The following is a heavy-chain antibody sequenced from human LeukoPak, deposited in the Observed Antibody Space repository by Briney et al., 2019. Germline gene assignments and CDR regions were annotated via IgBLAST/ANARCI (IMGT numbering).Heavy chain of an antibody. D-gene: IGHD6-13*01. Sequence: GGSLRLSCAASGFTFSNYAMTWVRQAPGKGLELVSVISASGRNRDYADSVKGRFTISRDNAENTLSLLMNSLRAEDTAMYYCARSYSSSDHYYYYGMDVWGQGTTVTVSS. CDR1: GFTFSNYA. V-gene: IGHV3-23*01. CDR3: ARSYSSSDHYYYYGMDV. CDR2: ISASGRNR. J-gene: IGHJ6*02.